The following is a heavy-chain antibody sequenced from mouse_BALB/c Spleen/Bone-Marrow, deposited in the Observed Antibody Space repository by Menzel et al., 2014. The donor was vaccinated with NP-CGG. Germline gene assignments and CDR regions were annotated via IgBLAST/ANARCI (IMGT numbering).Heavy chain of an antibody. CDR3: ARKGPRNAMDY. CDR1: GYTFTTYP. V-gene: IGHV1-47*01. Sequence: VQRVESGAEVVKPGASVKMSCKALGYTFTTYPIDWMKQNHGKSLEWIGNFHPFNDDTKYNEKFKDKAKLTVEKSSSTVYLEVSRLTSDDSAIYYCARKGPRNAMDYWGQGTSVTVSS. CDR2: FHPFNDDT. D-gene: IGHD3-3*01. J-gene: IGHJ4*01.